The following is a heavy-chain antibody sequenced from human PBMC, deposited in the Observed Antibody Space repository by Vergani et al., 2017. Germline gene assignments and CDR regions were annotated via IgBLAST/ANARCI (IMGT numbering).Heavy chain of an antibody. CDR2: ISYDGTQK. Sequence: QVHLLESGGGVVQPGRSLRLSCVVSGFTSSYYGLHWVRQAPGKGLEWLAVISYDGTQKYYADSVKGRFTIARDNSKSTLYLQMNSLRTEDTAVYYCATKRCGTPGCQIGYFREWGQGTLVTVSS. V-gene: IGHV3-30*03. CDR3: ATKRCGTPGCQIGYFRE. D-gene: IGHD1-1*01. CDR1: GFTSSYYG. J-gene: IGHJ1*01.